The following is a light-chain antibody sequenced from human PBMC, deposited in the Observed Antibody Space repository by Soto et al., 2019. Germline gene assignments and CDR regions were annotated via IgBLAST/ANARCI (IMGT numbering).Light chain of an antibody. CDR1: SSDVGGYNR. CDR2: DVS. V-gene: IGLV2-11*01. J-gene: IGLJ1*01. CDR3: CSYAGSYTYV. Sequence: QSAPTQPHSVSGSPGQSVTISCTGTSSDVGGYNRVSWYQQYPGKAPKLMIYDVSKRPSGVPGRFSGSKSGTTASLTISGFQPEDEADYYCCSYAGSYTYVFGSGTKLTVL.